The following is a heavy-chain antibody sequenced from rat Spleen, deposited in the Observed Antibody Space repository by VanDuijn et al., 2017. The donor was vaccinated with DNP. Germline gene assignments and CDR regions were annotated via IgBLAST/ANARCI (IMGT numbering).Heavy chain of an antibody. CDR3: ARPDY. CDR1: GFTFSTYD. Sequence: EVQLVESGGGLVQPGRSLTLSCVASGFTFSTYDMAWVRQAPAKGLEWVASISPGGGSTFYRDSVKGRFTISRDNAKSTLYLQMNSLRSEDMATYYCARPDYWGQGVMVTVSS. J-gene: IGHJ2*01. V-gene: IGHV5S23*01. CDR2: ISPGGGST.